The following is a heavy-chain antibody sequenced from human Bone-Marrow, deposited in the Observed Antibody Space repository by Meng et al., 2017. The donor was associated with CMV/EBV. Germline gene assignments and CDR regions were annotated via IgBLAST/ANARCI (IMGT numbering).Heavy chain of an antibody. CDR3: ARDRSLRIFGYYYGMDV. CDR2: SNAGNGNT. J-gene: IGHJ6*02. D-gene: IGHD3-3*01. Sequence: ASVKVSCKASGYTFTSYAMHWVRQAPGQRLEWMGWSNAGNGNTKYSQEFQGRVTITRDTSASTAYMELSSLRSEDTAVYYCARDRSLRIFGYYYGMDVWGQGTTVTVSS. CDR1: GYTFTSYA. V-gene: IGHV1-3*02.